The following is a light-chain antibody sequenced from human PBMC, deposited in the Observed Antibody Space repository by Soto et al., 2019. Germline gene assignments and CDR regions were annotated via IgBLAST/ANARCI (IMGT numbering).Light chain of an antibody. Sequence: DIQLTQSPSFLSASVGDTVTITCRASQGMSTYLAWYQQKPGKDPKLLIRSASTLQSGVPPRFSGGGSGTEFTLTIRTLQPDDSGIYYCQQLNGYQLAFGGGTNVEIK. V-gene: IGKV1-9*01. CDR2: SAS. CDR3: QQLNGYQLA. J-gene: IGKJ4*02. CDR1: QGMSTY.